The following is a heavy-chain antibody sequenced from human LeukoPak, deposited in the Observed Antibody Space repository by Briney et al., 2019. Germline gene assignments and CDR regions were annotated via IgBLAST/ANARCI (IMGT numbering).Heavy chain of an antibody. CDR1: GFTFSNYC. CDR3: VREWSRAYGP. Sequence: GGSLRLSCAASGFTFSNYCMHWVRQARGKGRVWVSRIKTEGSSTAYAASVKGRFTISRADAENTLYLQMNSLRAEDTAVYCCVREWSRAYGPWGQGTLVTVSS. J-gene: IGHJ4*02. V-gene: IGHV3-74*01. D-gene: IGHD2-15*01. CDR2: IKTEGSST.